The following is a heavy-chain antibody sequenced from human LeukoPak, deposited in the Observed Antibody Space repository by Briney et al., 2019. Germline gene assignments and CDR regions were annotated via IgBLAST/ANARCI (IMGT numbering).Heavy chain of an antibody. D-gene: IGHD5-12*01. Sequence: GGSLRLSCAASGFTFSSYWMHWVRQAPGKGLVWVSRINSDGSSTSYADSVKGRFTISRDNAKNTLYLQMNSLRAEDTAVYYCARSPPYSGYDPLDYWGQGTLVTVSS. CDR2: INSDGSST. CDR3: ARSPPYSGYDPLDY. J-gene: IGHJ4*02. V-gene: IGHV3-74*01. CDR1: GFTFSSYW.